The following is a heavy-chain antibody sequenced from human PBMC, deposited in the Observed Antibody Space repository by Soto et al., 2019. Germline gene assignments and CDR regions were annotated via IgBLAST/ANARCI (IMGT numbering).Heavy chain of an antibody. J-gene: IGHJ4*02. Sequence: EVQLVESGGGLVQPGGSLRLSCAASGFTFSDHYMDWVRQAPGKGLEWVGRIRNKANSYTTEYAASVKGRFTVSRDDSKNSLYLQMNSLKTEETAVYYCAGCGGDHRDFDYWGQGTLVTVSS. CDR2: IRNKANSYTT. CDR1: GFTFSDHY. V-gene: IGHV3-72*01. D-gene: IGHD3-16*01. CDR3: AGCGGDHRDFDY.